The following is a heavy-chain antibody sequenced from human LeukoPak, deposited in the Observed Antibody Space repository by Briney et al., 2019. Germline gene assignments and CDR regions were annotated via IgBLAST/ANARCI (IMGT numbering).Heavy chain of an antibody. Sequence: PGGSLRLSCAASGFTFSSYAMSWVRQVPGKGLEWVSAISGSGGSTYYADSVKGRFTISRDNSKNTLYLQMNSLRAEDTTVYYCARDQKGPSWSDFDVFDIWGQGTMVTVSS. D-gene: IGHD3-3*01. J-gene: IGHJ3*02. V-gene: IGHV3-23*01. CDR3: ARDQKGPSWSDFDVFDI. CDR2: ISGSGGST. CDR1: GFTFSSYA.